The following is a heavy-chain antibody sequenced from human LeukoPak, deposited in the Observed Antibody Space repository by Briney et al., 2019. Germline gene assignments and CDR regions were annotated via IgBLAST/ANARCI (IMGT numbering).Heavy chain of an antibody. Sequence: GGSLRLSCAASGFTFSDYYMIWIRQAPGKGLEWVSYISGSGSTMYDADSVKGRFTISRDNAKNSLYLHMHSLRAEDTAVYYCAREREYNYGHMLGYWGQGTLVTVSS. CDR1: GFTFSDYY. V-gene: IGHV3-11*04. CDR3: AREREYNYGHMLGY. D-gene: IGHD5-18*01. CDR2: ISGSGSTM. J-gene: IGHJ4*02.